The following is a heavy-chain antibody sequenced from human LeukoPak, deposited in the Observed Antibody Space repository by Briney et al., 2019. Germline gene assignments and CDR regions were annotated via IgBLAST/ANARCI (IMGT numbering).Heavy chain of an antibody. CDR1: GFTFSSYT. J-gene: IGHJ4*02. CDR2: ISYDGSNK. V-gene: IGHV3-30-3*01. CDR3: ARGFPLGWWYFDY. D-gene: IGHD2-15*01. Sequence: PGGSLRLSCAASGFTFSSYTMHWVRQAPGKGLEWVAVISYDGSNKYYADSVKGRFTISRDNSKNTVYLQMNSLRVEDTAVYYCARGFPLGWWYFDYWGQGILVTVSS.